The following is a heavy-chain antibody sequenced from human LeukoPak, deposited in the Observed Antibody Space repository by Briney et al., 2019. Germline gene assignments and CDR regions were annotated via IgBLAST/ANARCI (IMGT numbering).Heavy chain of an antibody. CDR2: IYSDLST. Sequence: GGSLRLSCAASGFTVSSNYMSWVRQAPGKGLEWVSVIYSDLSTYYADSVKGRFTISRDNSKNTLYLHMNSLRAEDTAVYYRARVGSPGWGQGTLVTVSS. V-gene: IGHV3-53*01. CDR3: ARVGSPG. J-gene: IGHJ4*02. D-gene: IGHD3-10*01. CDR1: GFTVSSNY.